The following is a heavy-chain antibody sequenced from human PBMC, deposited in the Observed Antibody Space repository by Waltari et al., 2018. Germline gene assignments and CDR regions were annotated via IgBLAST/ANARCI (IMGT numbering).Heavy chain of an antibody. Sequence: QVQLQQWGAGLLKPSETLSLPCPVYGGSFSGSSWSWIRQPPGTVLAWIGEINHSGSTNYNPSLKSRVTISVDTSKNQFSLKLSSVTAADTAVYYCARKDRFSSSWRRYYYYYGMDVWGQGTTVTVSS. V-gene: IGHV4-34*01. J-gene: IGHJ6*02. CDR1: GGSFSGSS. D-gene: IGHD6-13*01. CDR3: ARKDRFSSSWRRYYYYYGMDV. CDR2: INHSGST.